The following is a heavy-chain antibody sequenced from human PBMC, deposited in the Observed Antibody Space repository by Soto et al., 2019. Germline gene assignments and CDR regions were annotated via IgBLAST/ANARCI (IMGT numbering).Heavy chain of an antibody. D-gene: IGHD3-22*01. CDR1: GYSFAGYW. CDR2: IDPSDSQT. V-gene: IGHV5-10-1*01. J-gene: IGHJ4*02. CDR3: ARQIYDSDTGPNFQYYFDS. Sequence: PGESLKISCQGSGYSFAGYWITWVRQKPGKGRGWMGRIDPSDSQTYYSPSFRGHVTISVTKSITTVFLQWSSLRASDTAMYYCARQIYDSDTGPNFQYYFDSWGQGTPVTVSS.